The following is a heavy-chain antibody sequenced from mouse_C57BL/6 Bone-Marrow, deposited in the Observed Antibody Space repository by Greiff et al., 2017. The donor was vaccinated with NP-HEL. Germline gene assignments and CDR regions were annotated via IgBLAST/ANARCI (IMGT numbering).Heavy chain of an antibody. CDR3: ARSDYDGFRFAY. V-gene: IGHV1-80*01. CDR1: GYAFSSYW. J-gene: IGHJ3*01. CDR2: IYPGDGDT. D-gene: IGHD2-4*01. Sequence: QVQLKESGAELVKPGASVKISCKASGYAFSSYWMNWVKQRPGKGLEWIGQIYPGDGDTNYNGKFKGKATLTADKSSSTAYMQLSSLTSEDSAVYFCARSDYDGFRFAYWGQGTLVTVSA.